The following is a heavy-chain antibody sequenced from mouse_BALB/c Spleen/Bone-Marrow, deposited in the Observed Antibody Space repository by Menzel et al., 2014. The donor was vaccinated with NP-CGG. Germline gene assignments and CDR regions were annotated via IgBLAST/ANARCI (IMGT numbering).Heavy chain of an antibody. D-gene: IGHD2-3*01. CDR1: GFTFSSFG. V-gene: IGHV5-17*02. J-gene: IGHJ4*01. CDR2: ISSGSSTI. CDR3: ARKGDGYSYAMDY. Sequence: EVQLVESGGGLVQPGGSRKLSCAASGFTFSSFGMHWVRQAPEKGLEWVAYISSGSSTIYYADTVKGRFTISRDNPKNTLFLQMTSLRSDDTAMYYCARKGDGYSYAMDYWGQGTSVTVSS.